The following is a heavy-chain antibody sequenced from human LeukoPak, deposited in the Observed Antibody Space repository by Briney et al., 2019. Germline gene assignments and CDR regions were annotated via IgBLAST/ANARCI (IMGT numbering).Heavy chain of an antibody. V-gene: IGHV3-48*02. CDR3: VRERPEGLYYCDY. D-gene: IGHD3-10*01. J-gene: IGHJ4*02. CDR2: ISSSGNTI. CDR1: GFTFSSYS. Sequence: GGSLRLSCAASGFTFSSYSMNWVRQAPGKGLEWVSYISSSGNTIYYADSVKGRFTISRDNAKNSLYLHMNSLRDEDTAVSYCVRERPEGLYYCDYWGQGTLVTVSS.